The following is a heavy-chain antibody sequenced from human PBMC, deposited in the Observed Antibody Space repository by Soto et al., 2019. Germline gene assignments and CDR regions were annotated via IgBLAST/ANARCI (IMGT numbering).Heavy chain of an antibody. CDR3: ADSWLPTSH. Sequence: PGGSLRLSCAASGFTFRNFWMHWVRQAPGKGLVWVSRISPDGITTSYADSVKGRFTISRDNAKSTLYLQMNSLRAEDTAVYYCADSWLPTSHWGLGTLVTVSS. CDR2: ISPDGITT. CDR1: GFTFRNFW. J-gene: IGHJ4*02. V-gene: IGHV3-74*01. D-gene: IGHD5-12*01.